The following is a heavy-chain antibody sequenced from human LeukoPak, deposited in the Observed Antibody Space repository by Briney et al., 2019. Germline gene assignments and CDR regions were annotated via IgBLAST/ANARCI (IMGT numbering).Heavy chain of an antibody. Sequence: PSETLSLTCTVSGGSISSYYWSWIRQPPGKGLEWIGYIYYSGSTNYNPSLKSRVTISVDTSKNQFSLKLSSVTAADTAVYYCARTKPITMIVVKGDAFDIWGQGTMVTVSS. CDR2: IYYSGST. CDR3: ARTKPITMIVVKGDAFDI. CDR1: GGSISSYY. D-gene: IGHD3-22*01. V-gene: IGHV4-59*08. J-gene: IGHJ3*02.